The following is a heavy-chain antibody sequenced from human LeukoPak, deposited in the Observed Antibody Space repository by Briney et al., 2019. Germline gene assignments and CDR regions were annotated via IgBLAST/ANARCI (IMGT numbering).Heavy chain of an antibody. Sequence: GESLKISCKGSGYRFTSYWIAWVRQMPGKGLEWMGMIYPGDSDTRYSPSFQGQVTMSADKSISTAYLQWGSLKASDTAMYYCARQTSSNTLYNWLDPWGQGTLVTVSS. CDR3: ARQTSSNTLYNWLDP. D-gene: IGHD2-2*01. CDR2: IYPGDSDT. J-gene: IGHJ5*02. V-gene: IGHV5-51*01. CDR1: GYRFTSYW.